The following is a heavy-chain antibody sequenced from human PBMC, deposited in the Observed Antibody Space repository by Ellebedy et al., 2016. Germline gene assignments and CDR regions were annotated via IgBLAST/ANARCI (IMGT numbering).Heavy chain of an antibody. J-gene: IGHJ4*02. V-gene: IGHV1-46*01. CDR3: ARANRGGEAAAGLNFDY. Sequence: ASVKVSCXASGYTFTSYYMHWVRQAPGQGLEWMGIINPSGGSTSYAQKFQGRVTMTRDTSTSTVYMELNSLRAEDTAVYYCARANRGGEAAAGLNFDYWGQGTLVTVSS. CDR1: GYTFTSYY. D-gene: IGHD6-13*01. CDR2: INPSGGST.